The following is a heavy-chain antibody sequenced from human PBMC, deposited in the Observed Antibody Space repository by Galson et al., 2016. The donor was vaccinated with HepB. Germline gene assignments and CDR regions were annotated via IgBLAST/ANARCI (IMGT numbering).Heavy chain of an antibody. CDR1: GFTFSTYA. Sequence: SLRLSCAASGFTFSTYAMHWVRQAPGKGLEYVSVISSNGGTTYYANSVKGRFTISRDNSKNTLYLQMGSLRAEDTAVYYCARGGGTARITYRYWGQGTLVTVSS. D-gene: IGHD6-13*01. V-gene: IGHV3-64*01. J-gene: IGHJ4*02. CDR3: ARGGGTARITYRY. CDR2: ISSNGGTT.